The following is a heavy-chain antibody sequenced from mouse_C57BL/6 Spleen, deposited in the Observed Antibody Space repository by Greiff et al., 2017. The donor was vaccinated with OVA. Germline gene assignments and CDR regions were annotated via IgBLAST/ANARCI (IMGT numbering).Heavy chain of an antibody. J-gene: IGHJ2*01. CDR3: TRWGGTPYYFDY. Sequence: QVQLQQSGAELVRPGASVTLSCKASGYTFTDYEMHWVKQTPVHGLEWIGAIDPETGGTAYNQKFKGKAILTADKSSSTAYMELRSLTSEESAVYYCTRWGGTPYYFDYWGQGTTLTVSS. CDR1: GYTFTDYE. V-gene: IGHV1-15*01. CDR2: IDPETGGT.